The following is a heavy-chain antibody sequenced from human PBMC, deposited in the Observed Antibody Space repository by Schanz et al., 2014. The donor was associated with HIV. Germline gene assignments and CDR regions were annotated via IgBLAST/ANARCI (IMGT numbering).Heavy chain of an antibody. J-gene: IGHJ6*02. CDR1: GFSFRTFG. CDR2: IWFDGRNK. D-gene: IGHD3-3*01. V-gene: IGHV3-33*01. CDR3: TRGRFLERGGMDV. Sequence: QVQLVESGGGVVQPGRSLRLSCVASGFSFRTFGMHWVRQAPGKGLEWVAVIWFDGRNKYYGDSVKGRFMISRDNSNNTLYLQMNSLRAEDTAVYFCTRGRFLERGGMDVWGQGTTVTVSS.